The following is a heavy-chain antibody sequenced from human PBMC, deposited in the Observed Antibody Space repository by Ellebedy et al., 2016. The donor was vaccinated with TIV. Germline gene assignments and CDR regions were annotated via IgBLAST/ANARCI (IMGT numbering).Heavy chain of an antibody. CDR3: ARAVAGSPDY. J-gene: IGHJ4*02. Sequence: GGSLRLSXAASGFTFSDYYMSWIRQAPGKGLEWLSYITSSGTYTLSGDSVKGRFTVSRDNAKNSLYLEMNSLGAEDTAVYYCARAVAGSPDYWGQGTLVTVSS. CDR1: GFTFSDYY. V-gene: IGHV3-11*03. D-gene: IGHD6-19*01. CDR2: ITSSGTYT.